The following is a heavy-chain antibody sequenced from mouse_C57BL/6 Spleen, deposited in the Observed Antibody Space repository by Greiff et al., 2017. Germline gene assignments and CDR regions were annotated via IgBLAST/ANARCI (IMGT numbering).Heavy chain of an antibody. CDR3: ARLRDGYSVEYFDV. V-gene: IGHV7-3*01. CDR2: IRNKANGYTT. Sequence: EVHLVESGGGLVQPGGSLSLSCAASGFTFTDYYMSWVRQPPGKALEWLGFIRNKANGYTTEYSASVKGRFTISRDNSQSILYLQMNALRAEDSATYYCARLRDGYSVEYFDVWGTGTTVTVSS. D-gene: IGHD2-3*01. J-gene: IGHJ1*03. CDR1: GFTFTDYY.